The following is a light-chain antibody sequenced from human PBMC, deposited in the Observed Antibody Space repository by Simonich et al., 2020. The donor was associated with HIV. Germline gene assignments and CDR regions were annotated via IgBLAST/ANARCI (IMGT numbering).Light chain of an antibody. J-gene: IGKJ2*01. Sequence: DIQMTQSPSTLSASVGDRVTITCRASQSVNKWLAWYQQKPGKAPKLLIYKTSTLESGVPSRFRGSGSGTEFTLTINSLQPDDFATYFCQQYNGYSPMYTFGQGTKLEIK. V-gene: IGKV1-5*03. CDR2: KTS. CDR3: QQYNGYSPMYT. CDR1: QSVNKW.